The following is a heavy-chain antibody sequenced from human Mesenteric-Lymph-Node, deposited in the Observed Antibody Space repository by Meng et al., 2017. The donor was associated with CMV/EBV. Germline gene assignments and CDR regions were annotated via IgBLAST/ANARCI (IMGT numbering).Heavy chain of an antibody. CDR2: ISQDGSVT. J-gene: IGHJ5*02. Sequence: LSCAASGFTFSDSYMSWIRQAPGKGLEWVSRISQDGSVTAYADSVRGRFTISRDNAKNTLYLQMNDLRAGDTAIYYCSRQYYGSAYPWGQGTLVTVSS. CDR1: GFTFSDSY. CDR3: SRQYYGSAYP. D-gene: IGHD3-10*01. V-gene: IGHV3-74*01.